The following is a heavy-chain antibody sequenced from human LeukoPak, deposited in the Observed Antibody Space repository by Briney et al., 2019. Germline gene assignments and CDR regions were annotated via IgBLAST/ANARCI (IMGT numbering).Heavy chain of an antibody. D-gene: IGHD4/OR15-4a*01. CDR1: GGSISSGGYY. V-gene: IGHV4-31*03. CDR3: AREGGVLPVDY. J-gene: IGHJ4*02. Sequence: SETLSLTCPVPGGSISSGGYYWSWIRQHPGKGLEWIGYIYYSGSTYYNPSLKSRVTISVDTSKNQFSLKLSSVTAADTAVYYCAREGGVLPVDYWGQGTLVTVSS. CDR2: IYYSGST.